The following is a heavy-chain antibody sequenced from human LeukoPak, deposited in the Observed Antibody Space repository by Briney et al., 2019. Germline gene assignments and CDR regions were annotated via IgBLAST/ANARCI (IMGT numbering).Heavy chain of an antibody. CDR2: IYYSGST. D-gene: IGHD2-2*03. CDR1: GGSISTYY. J-gene: IGHJ6*03. V-gene: IGHV4-59*08. CDR3: ARQPLDIVVVPDYNMDV. Sequence: SETLSLTCTVSGGSISTYYWSWIRQPPGKGLEWIGYIYYSGSTNYNPSLKSRVTISVDTSKNQFSLKLSSVTAADTAVYYCARQPLDIVVVPDYNMDVWGKGTTVTVSS.